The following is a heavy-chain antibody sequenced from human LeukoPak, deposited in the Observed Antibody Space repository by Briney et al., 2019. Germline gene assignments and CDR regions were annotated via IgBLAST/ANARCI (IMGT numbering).Heavy chain of an antibody. CDR2: ISSSSSYI. CDR1: GFTFSSYS. D-gene: IGHD1-1*01. CDR3: ARDHTTRYNWNDGGENDAFDI. Sequence: GGSLRLSCAASGFTFSSYSMNWVRQAPGKGLEWVSSISSSSSYIYYADSVKGRFTISRDNAKNSLYLQMNSLRAEDTAVYYCARDHTTRYNWNDGGENDAFDIWGQGTMVTVSS. J-gene: IGHJ3*02. V-gene: IGHV3-21*01.